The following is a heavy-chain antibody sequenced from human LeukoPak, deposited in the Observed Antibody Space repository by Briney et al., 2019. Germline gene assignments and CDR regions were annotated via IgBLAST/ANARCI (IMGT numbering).Heavy chain of an antibody. CDR3: ARHSGGTYYVNFDP. D-gene: IGHD1-26*01. Sequence: PSETLSLTCAVYGGSFSGYYWSWIRQPPGKGLEWIGEINHSGSTNYNPSLKRRVTISVDTSKNQFSLKLSSVTAADTAVYYCARHSGGTYYVNFDPWGQGTLVSVSS. CDR2: INHSGST. V-gene: IGHV4-34*01. CDR1: GGSFSGYY. J-gene: IGHJ5*02.